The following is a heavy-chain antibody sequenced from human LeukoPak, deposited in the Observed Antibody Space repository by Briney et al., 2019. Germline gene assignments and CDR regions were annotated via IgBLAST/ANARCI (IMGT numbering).Heavy chain of an antibody. CDR3: AREGTQYYYDSSGYYWD. V-gene: IGHV3-66*01. Sequence: GGSLRLSCAASGFTVSSNYMSWVRQAPGKGLEWVSVIYSGGSTYYADSVKGRFTISRDNSKNTLYLQMNSLRAEDTAVYYCAREGTQYYYDSSGYYWDWGQGTLVTVSS. CDR2: IYSGGST. J-gene: IGHJ4*02. CDR1: GFTVSSNY. D-gene: IGHD3-22*01.